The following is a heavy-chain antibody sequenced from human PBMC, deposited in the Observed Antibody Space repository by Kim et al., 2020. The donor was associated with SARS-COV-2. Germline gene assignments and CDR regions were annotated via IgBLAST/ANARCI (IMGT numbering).Heavy chain of an antibody. Sequence: PSRRSRVPISVDTSKNQFSLKLSSVTAADTAVYYCAKVFVVVTAGWFDPWGQGTLVTVSS. J-gene: IGHJ5*02. CDR3: AKVFVVVTAGWFDP. V-gene: IGHV4-34*01. D-gene: IGHD2-21*02.